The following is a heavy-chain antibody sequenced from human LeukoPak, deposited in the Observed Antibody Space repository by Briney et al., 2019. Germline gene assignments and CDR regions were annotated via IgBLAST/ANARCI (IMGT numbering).Heavy chain of an antibody. V-gene: IGHV3-30*03. CDR2: ISYDGSNK. CDR3: ARTLTADY. Sequence: GGSLRLSCAASGFTFSSYGMHWVRQAPGKGLEWVAVISYDGSNKYYADSVKGRFTISRDNSKNTLYLQMNSLRAEDTAVYYCARTLTADYWGQGTLVTVSS. CDR1: GFTFSSYG. J-gene: IGHJ4*02.